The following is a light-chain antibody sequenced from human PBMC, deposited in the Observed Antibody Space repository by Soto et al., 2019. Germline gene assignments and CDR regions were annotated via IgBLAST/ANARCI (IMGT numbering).Light chain of an antibody. CDR1: QSVSSCF. CDR2: ASS. V-gene: IGKV3-20*01. J-gene: IGKJ2*01. CDR3: QQYSSSPDT. Sequence: EIVLTQSPGTLSLSPGERATLSCRASQSVSSCFLSWYQHKPGEAPMLLFYASSSTPTGIPDRFSGSGSGTDFTLTISRLEPEDVAVYYCQQYSSSPDTFGQGTKLEIK.